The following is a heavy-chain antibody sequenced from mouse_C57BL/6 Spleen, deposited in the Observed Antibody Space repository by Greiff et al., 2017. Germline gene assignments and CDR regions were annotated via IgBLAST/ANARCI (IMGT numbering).Heavy chain of an antibody. J-gene: IGHJ4*01. D-gene: IGHD2-4*01. V-gene: IGHV1-53*01. CDR3: ALTGIYYDYDGGAMDY. CDR2: INPSNGGT. CDR1: GYTFTSYW. Sequence: QVQLQQPGTELVKPGASVKLSCKASGYTFTSYWMHWVKQRPGQGLEWIGNINPSNGGTNYNEKFKSKATLTVDKSSSTAYMQLSSLTSEDSAVYYCALTGIYYDYDGGAMDYWGQGTSVTVSS.